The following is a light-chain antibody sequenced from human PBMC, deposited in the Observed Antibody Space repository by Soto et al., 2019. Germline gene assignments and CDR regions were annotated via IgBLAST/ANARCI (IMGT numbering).Light chain of an antibody. Sequence: DIVMTQSPDSLAVSLGERATINYKSSQSVLSSSNNKNFLAWYQQKPGQSPKLLIYWASTRESGVPARFSGSGSGTDVALTISSLQAEDVTVYYCQKYYRIPYTFGQGTKLEI. CDR2: WAS. CDR3: QKYYRIPYT. J-gene: IGKJ2*01. CDR1: QSVLSSSNNKNF. V-gene: IGKV4-1*01.